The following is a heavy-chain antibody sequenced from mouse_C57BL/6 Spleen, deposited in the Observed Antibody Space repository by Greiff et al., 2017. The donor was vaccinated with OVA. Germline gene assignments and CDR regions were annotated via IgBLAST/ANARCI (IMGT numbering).Heavy chain of an antibody. CDR2: INPNNGGT. V-gene: IGHV1-22*01. Sequence: VQLQQSGPELVKPGASVTMSCKASGYTFTDYNMHWVKQSHGKSLEWIGYINPNNGGTSYNQKFKGKATLTVNKSSSTAYMELRSLTSEDSAVYYCARGENYDYGEAWFAYWGQGTLVTVSA. CDR3: ARGENYDYGEAWFAY. D-gene: IGHD2-4*01. J-gene: IGHJ3*01. CDR1: GYTFTDYN.